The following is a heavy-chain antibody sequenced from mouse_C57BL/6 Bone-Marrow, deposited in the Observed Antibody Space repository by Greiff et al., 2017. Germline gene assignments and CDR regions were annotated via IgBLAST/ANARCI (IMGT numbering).Heavy chain of an antibody. J-gene: IGHJ3*01. V-gene: IGHV5-17*01. CDR3: ARGDYAYEGAWFAY. CDR2: ISSGSSTI. Sequence: EVQVVESGGGLVKPGGSLKLSCAASGFTFSDYGMHWVRQAPEKGLKWVAYISSGSSTIYYTDTVKGRFTISRANAKNTLFLQMTSRRSEDTAMYYCARGDYAYEGAWFAYWGQGTLVTVSA. D-gene: IGHD2-2*01. CDR1: GFTFSDYG.